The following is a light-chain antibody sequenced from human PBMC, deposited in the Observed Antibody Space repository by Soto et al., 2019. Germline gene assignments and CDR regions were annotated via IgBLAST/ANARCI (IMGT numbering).Light chain of an antibody. J-gene: IGKJ1*01. CDR1: QSVSSN. V-gene: IGKV3-15*01. CDR3: QQYKNWPSWT. Sequence: DIVMTQSPATLSVSPGDRATLSCRASQSVSSNLAWYQQKPGQAPRLLIYGASTRATGSPARFSGSGSGTEFTLTISSLQSEDFAVYDCQQYKNWPSWTFGQGTKVESK. CDR2: GAS.